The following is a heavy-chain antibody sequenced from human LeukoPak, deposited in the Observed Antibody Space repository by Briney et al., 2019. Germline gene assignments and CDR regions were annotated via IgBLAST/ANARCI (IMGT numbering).Heavy chain of an antibody. D-gene: IGHD1-7*01. Sequence: GGPLRLSCAASGFTFSDYYMSWIRQAPGKGLEWVSYISSSGSTIYYADSVKGRFTISRDNAKNSLYLQMNSLRAEDTAVYYCASKLGITGTTGYYYYYYMDVWGKGTTVTVSS. V-gene: IGHV3-11*01. J-gene: IGHJ6*03. CDR3: ASKLGITGTTGYYYYYYMDV. CDR2: ISSSGSTI. CDR1: GFTFSDYY.